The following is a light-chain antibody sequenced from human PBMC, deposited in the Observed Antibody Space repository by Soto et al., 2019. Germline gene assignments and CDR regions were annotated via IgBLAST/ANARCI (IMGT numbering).Light chain of an antibody. CDR1: QSVSSSY. CDR2: GAS. CDR3: QQYNNWPRT. J-gene: IGKJ1*01. Sequence: EIVLTQSPGTLSLSPGERATLSCRASQSVSSSYLAWYQQKPGQAPRLLIYGASSRATGIPDRFSGSGFGTEFTLTISSLQSEDFAVYYCQQYNNWPRTFGQGTKVDI. V-gene: IGKV3-20*01.